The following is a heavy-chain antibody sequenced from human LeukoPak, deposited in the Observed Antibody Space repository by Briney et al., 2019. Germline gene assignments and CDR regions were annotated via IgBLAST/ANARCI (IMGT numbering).Heavy chain of an antibody. Sequence: PSETLSLTCTVSGGSISSYYWSWIRQPPGKGLEWIGRIYPSGTTNYSPSLKSRVTMSVDTSKNQFSLKLSSVTAADTAVYYCARWGVGGYSDDAFDIWGQGTMVTVSS. CDR1: GGSISSYY. D-gene: IGHD4-23*01. CDR3: ARWGVGGYSDDAFDI. CDR2: IYPSGTT. J-gene: IGHJ3*02. V-gene: IGHV4-4*07.